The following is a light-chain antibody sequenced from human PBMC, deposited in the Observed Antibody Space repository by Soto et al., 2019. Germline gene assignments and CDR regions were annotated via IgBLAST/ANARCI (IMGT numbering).Light chain of an antibody. CDR1: QSIGSW. CDR2: KAS. V-gene: IGKV1-5*03. J-gene: IGKJ1*01. Sequence: DIQITQSPSTLSASLGDRVTITCRASQSIGSWLAWFQQKPGKAPKVLIYKASNLESGVPSRFSGSGSGTDFTLTISGLEPEDFALYYCLQRNNWPPWTFGQGTKVDIK. CDR3: LQRNNWPPWT.